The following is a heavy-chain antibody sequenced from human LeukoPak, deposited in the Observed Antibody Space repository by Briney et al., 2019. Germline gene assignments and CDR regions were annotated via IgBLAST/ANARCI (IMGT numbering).Heavy chain of an antibody. CDR3: ASRIAAARYHYYYGMDV. Sequence: VASVKVSCKASGYTFTSYDINWVRQATGQGLEWMGWMNPNSGNTGYAQKFQGRVTMTRNTSISTAYMELSSLRSEDTAVYYCASRIAAARYHYYYGMDVWGQGTTVTVSS. V-gene: IGHV1-8*01. J-gene: IGHJ6*02. CDR1: GYTFTSYD. D-gene: IGHD6-13*01. CDR2: MNPNSGNT.